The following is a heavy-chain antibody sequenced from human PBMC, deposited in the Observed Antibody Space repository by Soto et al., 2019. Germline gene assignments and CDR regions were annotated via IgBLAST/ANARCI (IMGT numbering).Heavy chain of an antibody. CDR2: IIPILGIA. CDR3: ARTTLGELSLFDY. V-gene: IGHV1-69*02. D-gene: IGHD3-16*02. CDR1: GGTFSSYT. J-gene: IGHJ4*02. Sequence: QVQLVQSGAEVKKPGSSVKVSCKASGGTFSSYTISWVRQAPGQGLEWMGRIIPILGIANYAQKFQGRVTITADKSTSTAYLELSSLRSEDTAVYYCARTTLGELSLFDYWGQGTLVTVSS.